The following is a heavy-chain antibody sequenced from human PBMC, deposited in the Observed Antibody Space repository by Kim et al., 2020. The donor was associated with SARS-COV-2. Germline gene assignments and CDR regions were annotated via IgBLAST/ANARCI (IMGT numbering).Heavy chain of an antibody. J-gene: IGHJ4*02. Sequence: GYADSVKGRFTVSRDNAKNSLYLKMNSLRVEDTALYYCAKVVYSSDFGMDYWGQGTLVTVSS. V-gene: IGHV3-9*01. CDR3: AKVVYSSDFGMDY. D-gene: IGHD3-22*01.